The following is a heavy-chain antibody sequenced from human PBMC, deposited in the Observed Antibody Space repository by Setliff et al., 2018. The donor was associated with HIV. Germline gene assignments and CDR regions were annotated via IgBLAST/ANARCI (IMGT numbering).Heavy chain of an antibody. CDR3: HSGYDTEEQSYFDY. V-gene: IGHV3-74*01. Sequence: RLSCSASGFTFSGYWMHWVRQAPGKGLVWVARVNGDGSSKTYADSVKDRFTISRDNAKNTLYLQINSLRAEDTGVYYCHSGYDTEEQSYFDYWGQGTLVTVSS. D-gene: IGHD5-12*01. CDR1: GFTFSGYW. CDR2: VNGDGSSK. J-gene: IGHJ4*02.